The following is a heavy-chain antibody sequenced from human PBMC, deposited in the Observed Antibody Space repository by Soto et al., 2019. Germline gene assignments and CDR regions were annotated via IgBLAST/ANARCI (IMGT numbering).Heavy chain of an antibody. J-gene: IGHJ4*02. Sequence: GGSLRRSGAASGFTFSIYAMTWVRQSPGKGLEWVSSMSRTGDNTYYADSVKGRFTISRDNSKNTLYLQMNSLRAEDTAIYYCAKDQSNSNPLYYFDFWGPGTLVTVSS. D-gene: IGHD3-22*01. CDR2: MSRTGDNT. V-gene: IGHV3-23*01. CDR1: GFTFSIYA. CDR3: AKDQSNSNPLYYFDF.